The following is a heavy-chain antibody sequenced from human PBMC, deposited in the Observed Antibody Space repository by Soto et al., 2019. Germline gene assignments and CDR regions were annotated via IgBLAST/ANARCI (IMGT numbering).Heavy chain of an antibody. CDR2: ISNSGATR. CDR3: ARFFGSGFDY. V-gene: IGHV3-48*02. Sequence: EVQLVESGGGLVQPGGSLRLSCVASGFTFSTDSMNWVRQAPGKGLEWVEHISNSGATRYYAVSVKGRFTISRDNAKTSLYLQMDSLRNADTAVYYCARFFGSGFDYWGQGTLVTVSS. D-gene: IGHD6-19*01. CDR1: GFTFSTDS. J-gene: IGHJ4*02.